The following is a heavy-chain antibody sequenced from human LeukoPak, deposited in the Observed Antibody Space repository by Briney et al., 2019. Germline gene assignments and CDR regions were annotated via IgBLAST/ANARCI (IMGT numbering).Heavy chain of an antibody. CDR3: ARGGGWYSYYFDY. J-gene: IGHJ4*02. V-gene: IGHV3-7*03. CDR1: GFTFSSYW. CDR2: IKQDGSEK. Sequence: GGSLRLSCAASGFTFSSYWMSWVRQAPGKGLEWVANIKQDGSEKYYVDSVKGRFTISRDNAKNSPYLQMNSLRAEDTAVYYCARGGGWYSYYFDYWGQGTLVTVSS. D-gene: IGHD6-19*01.